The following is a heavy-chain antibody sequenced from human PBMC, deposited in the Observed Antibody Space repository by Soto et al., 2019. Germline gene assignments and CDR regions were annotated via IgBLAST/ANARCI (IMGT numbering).Heavy chain of an antibody. J-gene: IGHJ5*02. V-gene: IGHV3-7*01. Sequence: GGSLRLSCAASGFPFSSYWMSWVRQAPGKGLEWVANIKQDGSEKYYVDSVKGRFTISRDNAKNSLYLQMNSLRAEDTAVYYCARSIAARLNWFDPRGQGTLVTVSS. D-gene: IGHD6-6*01. CDR2: IKQDGSEK. CDR3: ARSIAARLNWFDP. CDR1: GFPFSSYW.